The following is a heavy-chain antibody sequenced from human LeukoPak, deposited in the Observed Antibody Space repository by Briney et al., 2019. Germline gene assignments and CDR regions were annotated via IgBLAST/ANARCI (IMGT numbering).Heavy chain of an antibody. V-gene: IGHV4-59*12. J-gene: IGHJ6*03. CDR3: ARGPAIYGDYYYYYYMDV. Sequence: SETLSLTCIVSGASLSTYYGTWIRQAPGKGVEWIGYIFYSGGTNYNSSLKSRVTLSIDTSKNQFSLKLSSVTAADTAVYYCARGPAIYGDYYYYYYMDVWGKGTTVTVSS. D-gene: IGHD4-17*01. CDR2: IFYSGGT. CDR1: GASLSTYY.